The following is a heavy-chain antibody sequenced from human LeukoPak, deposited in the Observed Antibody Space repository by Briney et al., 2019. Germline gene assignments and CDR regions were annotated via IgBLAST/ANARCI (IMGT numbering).Heavy chain of an antibody. V-gene: IGHV3-15*01. D-gene: IGHD2-8*01. CDR3: TGRAYGY. CDR2: IKSKTDGGTT. Sequence: KAGGSLRLSCAASGFTFTNAWMSWVRQSPGKGLEWVGRIKSKTDGGTTDYAAPVRGKFTISRDDSKNTLYLQMNSLKTEDTAVYYCTGRAYGYWGQGTLVTVSS. J-gene: IGHJ4*02. CDR1: GFTFTNAW.